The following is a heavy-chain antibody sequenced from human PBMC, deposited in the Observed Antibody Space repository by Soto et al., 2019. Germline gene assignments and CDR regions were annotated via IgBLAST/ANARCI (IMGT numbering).Heavy chain of an antibody. CDR2: ISYDSTKT. D-gene: IGHD1-26*01. CDR3: ARTRSAWSDFHYYSLDV. CDR1: GFTFNSYG. Sequence: GGSLRLACAASGFTFNSYGMHWVRQGPGNGLEWVAFISYDSTKTYYADSVKGRFTISRDNSNSALYVQMNSLTGEDTAVYYCARTRSAWSDFHYYSLDVWGQGTTVTVSS. J-gene: IGHJ6*02. V-gene: IGHV3-30*03.